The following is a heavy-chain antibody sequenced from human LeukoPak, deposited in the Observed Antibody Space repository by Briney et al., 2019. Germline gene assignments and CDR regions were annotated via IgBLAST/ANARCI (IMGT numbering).Heavy chain of an antibody. V-gene: IGHV3-30*15. CDR3: ARSSYDYGGIEGPFDY. J-gene: IGHJ4*02. Sequence: PGRSLRLSCAASGFTLTYYAMHWVRQAPGKGLEWVAVTSYDGNKKYYADSVKGRFTISRDSSKNTLYLQMSSLRAEDTAVYYCARSSYDYGGIEGPFDYWGQGILVTVSS. CDR1: GFTLTYYA. D-gene: IGHD4-23*01. CDR2: TSYDGNKK.